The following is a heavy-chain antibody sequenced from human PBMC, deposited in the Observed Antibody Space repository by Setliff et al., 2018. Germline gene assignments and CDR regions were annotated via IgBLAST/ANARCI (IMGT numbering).Heavy chain of an antibody. Sequence: ASVKVSCNASGYIFKSYGISWVRQAPGQGLEWMGWISSYNDVTNYAQSFQGRVTMTTDTSKSAAYMDLRGLRSDDTAVYYCAISTLSICSGGSCPNAFDVWGQGTMVTVSS. J-gene: IGHJ3*01. CDR1: GYIFKSYG. D-gene: IGHD2-15*01. CDR2: ISSYNDVT. V-gene: IGHV1-18*01. CDR3: AISTLSICSGGSCPNAFDV.